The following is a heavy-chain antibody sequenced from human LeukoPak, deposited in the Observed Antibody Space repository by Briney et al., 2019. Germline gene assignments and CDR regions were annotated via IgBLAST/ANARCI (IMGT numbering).Heavy chain of an antibody. Sequence: SETLSLTCTVSGGSISSYYWSWIRQPPGKGLEWIGEINHSGSTNYNPSLKSRVTISADTSKNQFSLKLSSVTAADTAVYYCATYYGGNSFDYRGQGTLVTVSS. D-gene: IGHD4-23*01. V-gene: IGHV4-34*01. CDR2: INHSGST. J-gene: IGHJ4*02. CDR1: GGSISSYY. CDR3: ATYYGGNSFDY.